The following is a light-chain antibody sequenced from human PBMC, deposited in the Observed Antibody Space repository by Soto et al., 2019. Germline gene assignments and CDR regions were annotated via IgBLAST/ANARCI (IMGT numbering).Light chain of an antibody. V-gene: IGKV1-5*01. CDR3: QQYDSYSYT. Sequence: DIQMTQSPSTLSASVGDRVTITCRASQTISTWLAWYQQKPGKAPKLLIYDASRLQSGVPSRFSGSGSGTQFTLTISRLQPDDFATYYCQQYDSYSYTFGQGTKVDIK. CDR1: QTISTW. CDR2: DAS. J-gene: IGKJ2*01.